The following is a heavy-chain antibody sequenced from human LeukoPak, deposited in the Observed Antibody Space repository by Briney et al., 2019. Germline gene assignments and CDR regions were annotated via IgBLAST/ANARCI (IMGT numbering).Heavy chain of an antibody. CDR2: ISYGGST. D-gene: IGHD3-10*01. J-gene: IGHJ4*02. CDR3: ARVTGSGSFDY. V-gene: IGHV4-59*04. CDR1: GGSISTYS. Sequence: RSSVTLSLTCTVSGGSISTYSWNWIRQPPGKGLECIGRISYGGSTYYNPSLKSRVTISVDTSKNQFSLRLTSVTAADTAGYYCARVTGSGSFDYWGQGTLVTVSS.